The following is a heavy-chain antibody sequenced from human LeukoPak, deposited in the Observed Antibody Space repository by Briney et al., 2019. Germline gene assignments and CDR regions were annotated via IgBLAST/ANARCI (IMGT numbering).Heavy chain of an antibody. V-gene: IGHV3-7*03. D-gene: IGHD3-16*01. J-gene: IGHJ6*02. CDR3: ARGGGLDV. CDR2: INHNGNVN. Sequence: GGSLRLPCAASGFTFSSYWMNWARQAPGKGLEWVASINHNGNVNYYVDSVKGRFTISRDNPKNSLYLQMSNLRAEDTAVYFCARGGGLDVWGQGATVTVSS. CDR1: GFTFSSYW.